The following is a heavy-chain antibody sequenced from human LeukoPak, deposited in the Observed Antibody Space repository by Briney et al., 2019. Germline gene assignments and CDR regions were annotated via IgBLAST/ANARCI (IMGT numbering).Heavy chain of an antibody. Sequence: ASVKVSCKASGYTFTSYGISWVRQAPGQGLEWMGWISAYNGNTNYAQKLQGRVTITADESTSTAYMELSSLRSEDTAVYYCARGDYYDSSGYYWWGQGTLVTVSS. V-gene: IGHV1-18*01. D-gene: IGHD3-22*01. CDR1: GYTFTSYG. CDR3: ARGDYYDSSGYYW. J-gene: IGHJ4*02. CDR2: ISAYNGNT.